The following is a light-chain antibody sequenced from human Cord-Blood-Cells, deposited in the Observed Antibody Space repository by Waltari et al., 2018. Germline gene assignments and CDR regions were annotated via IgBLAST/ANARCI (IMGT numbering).Light chain of an antibody. CDR1: QSFLHSNGYNY. Sequence: DIVMTQSPLSLPVTPGAPATISCTSSQSFLHSNGYNYLHWYLQKPGQSPQLLIYLGSNRASGVPDRFSGSGSGTDFTLKISRVEAEDVGVYYCMQALQTPTFGGGTKVEIK. CDR2: LGS. CDR3: MQALQTPT. V-gene: IGKV2-28*01. J-gene: IGKJ4*01.